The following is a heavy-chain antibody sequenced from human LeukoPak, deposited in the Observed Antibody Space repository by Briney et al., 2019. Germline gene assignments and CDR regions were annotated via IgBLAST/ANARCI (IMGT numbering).Heavy chain of an antibody. J-gene: IGHJ6*03. Sequence: PSETLSLTCTVSGGSISSSSYYWGWIRQPPGKGLEWIGSIYYSGSTYYNPSLKSRVTISVDTSKNQFSLKLSSVTAADTAVYYCASSVTTYYYYYMDVWGKGTTVTISS. D-gene: IGHD4-17*01. CDR1: GGSISSSSYY. CDR2: IYYSGST. V-gene: IGHV4-39*07. CDR3: ASSVTTYYYYYMDV.